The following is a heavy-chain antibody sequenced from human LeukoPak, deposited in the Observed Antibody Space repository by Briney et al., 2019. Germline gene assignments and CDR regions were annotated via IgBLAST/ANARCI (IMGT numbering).Heavy chain of an antibody. D-gene: IGHD4-17*01. Sequence: SETLSLTCTVSGGSISSYYWSWIRQHPGKGLEWIGYIYYSGSTYYNPSLKSRVTISVDTSKNQFSLKLSSVTAADTAVYYCARVDYGDYGWYFDLWGRGTLVTVSS. CDR3: ARVDYGDYGWYFDL. V-gene: IGHV4-59*06. CDR2: IYYSGST. CDR1: GGSISSYY. J-gene: IGHJ2*01.